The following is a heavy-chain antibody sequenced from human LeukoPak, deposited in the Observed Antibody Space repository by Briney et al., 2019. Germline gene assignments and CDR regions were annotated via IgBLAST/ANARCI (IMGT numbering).Heavy chain of an antibody. V-gene: IGHV3-23*01. D-gene: IGHD3-3*01. CDR1: GFTFSSYA. CDR3: AKDQMGLRFLEWLSPFDY. J-gene: IGHJ4*02. CDR2: ISGGGGST. Sequence: PGGSLRLSCAASGFTFSSYAMSWVRQAPGEGLEWVSAISGGGGSTYYADSVKGRFTISRDNSKNTLYLQMNSLRAEDTAVYYCAKDQMGLRFLEWLSPFDYWGQGTLVTVSS.